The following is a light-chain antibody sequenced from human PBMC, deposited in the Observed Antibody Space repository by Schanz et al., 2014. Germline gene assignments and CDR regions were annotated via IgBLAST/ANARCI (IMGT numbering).Light chain of an antibody. Sequence: DVLMTQSPASVSASVGDRVTITCRASQDISSWLAWYQQKPGKAPKLLIYDASSLEGGVPSRFSGSRSGKQFPPTISSLQPDDFAPYYYQQYNTYSWTFGQGTKVEIK. V-gene: IGKV1-5*01. CDR3: QQYNTYSWT. CDR1: QDISSW. CDR2: DAS. J-gene: IGKJ1*01.